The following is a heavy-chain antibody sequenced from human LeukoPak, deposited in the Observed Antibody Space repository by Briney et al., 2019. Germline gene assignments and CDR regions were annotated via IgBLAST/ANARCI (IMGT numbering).Heavy chain of an antibody. V-gene: IGHV3-64*01. CDR3: ARGGSIAARPIDY. Sequence: GRSLRLSCAASGFTFSSYAMHWVRQAPGKGLEYVSAISSNGGSTYYANSVKGRFTISRDNSKNTLFLQMGSLRAEDMAVYYCARGGSIAARPIDYWGQGTLVTVSS. CDR2: ISSNGGST. CDR1: GFTFSSYA. D-gene: IGHD6-6*01. J-gene: IGHJ4*02.